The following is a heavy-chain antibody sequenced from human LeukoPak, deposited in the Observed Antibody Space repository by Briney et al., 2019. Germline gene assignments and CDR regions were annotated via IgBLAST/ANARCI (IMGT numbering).Heavy chain of an antibody. CDR1: GGSISSGGYS. J-gene: IGHJ4*02. Sequence: SQTLSLTCAVSGGSISSGGYSWSWIRQPPGKGLEWIGYIYHSGSTYYNPSLKSRVTISVDRSKNQFSLKLSSVTAADTAVYYCARGPRGRVRGVYYFDYWGQGTLVAVSS. CDR3: ARGPRGRVRGVYYFDY. D-gene: IGHD3-10*01. CDR2: IYHSGST. V-gene: IGHV4-30-2*01.